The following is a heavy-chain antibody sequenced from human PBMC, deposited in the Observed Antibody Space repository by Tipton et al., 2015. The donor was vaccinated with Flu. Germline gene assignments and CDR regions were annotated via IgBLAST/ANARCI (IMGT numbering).Heavy chain of an antibody. V-gene: IGHV3-7*01. CDR3: ARDSLWFGA. CDR2: IKQDGSEK. J-gene: IGHJ5*02. Sequence: SLRLSCAASGFTFSTYWMSWVRQAPGKGLEWVANIKQDGSEKKYLDSVKGRFAISRDNAKNSVYLQLSRLRAEDTAVYYCARDSLWFGAWGQGPLVTVSS. CDR1: GFTFSTYW.